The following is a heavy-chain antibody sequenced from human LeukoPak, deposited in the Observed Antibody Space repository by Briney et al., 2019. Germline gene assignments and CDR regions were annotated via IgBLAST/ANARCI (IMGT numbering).Heavy chain of an antibody. CDR3: AGLIRPGWFDP. V-gene: IGHV4-61*02. J-gene: IGHJ5*02. CDR1: GGSISSGSYY. D-gene: IGHD1-14*01. CDR2: IYTSGST. Sequence: SETLSLTCTVSGGSISSGSYYWSWIRQPAGKGLEWIGRIYTSGSTNYNPSLKSRVTMSVGTSKNQFSLKLSSVTAADTAVYYCAGLIRPGWFDPWGQGTLVTVSS.